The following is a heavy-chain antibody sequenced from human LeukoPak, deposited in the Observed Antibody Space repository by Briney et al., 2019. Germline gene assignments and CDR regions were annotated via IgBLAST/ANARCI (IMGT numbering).Heavy chain of an antibody. J-gene: IGHJ4*02. V-gene: IGHV3-23*01. D-gene: IGHD2-2*01. CDR2: ISGSGGST. CDR1: GFTFSSYS. Sequence: QLWGSLRLSCAASGFTFSSYSMNWVRQAPGKGLGWVSAISGSGGSTYYADSVKGRFTISRDNYKNTLYLQMNSLRAEDKAVYYCARDNTSPPDYRGQGTLVTLSS. CDR3: ARDNTSPPDY.